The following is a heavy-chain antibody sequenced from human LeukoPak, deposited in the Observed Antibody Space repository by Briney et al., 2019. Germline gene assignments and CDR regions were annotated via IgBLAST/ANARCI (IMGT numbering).Heavy chain of an antibody. D-gene: IGHD3-10*01. Sequence: GASLRLSCAASGFTFSSYAMSWVRQAPGKGLEWVSAISGSGGSTYYADSVKGRSTISRDNSKNTLYLQMNSLRAEDTAVYYCAKTPYYYGSGNNWFDPWGQGTLVTVSS. V-gene: IGHV3-23*01. CDR2: ISGSGGST. J-gene: IGHJ5*02. CDR1: GFTFSSYA. CDR3: AKTPYYYGSGNNWFDP.